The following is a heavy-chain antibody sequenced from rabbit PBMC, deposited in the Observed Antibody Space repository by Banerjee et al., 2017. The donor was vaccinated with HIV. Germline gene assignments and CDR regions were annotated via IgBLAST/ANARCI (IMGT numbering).Heavy chain of an antibody. Sequence: QSLEESGGDLVKPGASLTLTCTASGFSFSGGYYMCWVRQAPGKGLEWIACIYAGISGSTYYASWVNGRFTISRSTSLNTVSLQMTSLTAADTATYFCARGVAGYVSYYARFYFKLWGPGTLVTVS. CDR1: GFSFSGGYY. D-gene: IGHD8-1*01. CDR3: ARGVAGYVSYYARFYFKL. CDR2: IYAGISGST. J-gene: IGHJ4*01. V-gene: IGHV1S40*01.